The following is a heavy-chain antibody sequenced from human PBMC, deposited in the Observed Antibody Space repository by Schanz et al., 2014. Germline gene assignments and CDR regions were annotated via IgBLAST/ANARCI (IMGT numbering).Heavy chain of an antibody. CDR3: ARGRTFDY. J-gene: IGHJ4*02. CDR2: IIPILGIA. CDR1: GGTFNSYT. Sequence: QVQLVQSGAEVKKPGSSMKVSCKASGGTFNSYTINWVRQAPGQGLEWMGRIIPILGIANYAQKFRGRVTMTRNTSMSTAYIELHILTSEDTAVYYCARGRTFDYWGQGTQVTVSS. V-gene: IGHV1-69*02.